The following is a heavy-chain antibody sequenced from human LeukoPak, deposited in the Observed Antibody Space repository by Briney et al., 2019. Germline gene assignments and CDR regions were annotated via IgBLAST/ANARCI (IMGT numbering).Heavy chain of an antibody. CDR2: ISGSGGST. CDR3: AKGSRFLEWLLSEPYYYYGMDV. V-gene: IGHV3-23*01. D-gene: IGHD3-3*01. CDR1: GFTFSSYA. J-gene: IGHJ6*02. Sequence: PGGSLRLSCAASGFTFSSYAMSWVRQAPGKGLEWVSAISGSGGSTYYADSVKGRFTISRDNSKNTLYLQMNSLRAEDTAVYYCAKGSRFLEWLLSEPYYYYGMDVWGQGTTVTVSS.